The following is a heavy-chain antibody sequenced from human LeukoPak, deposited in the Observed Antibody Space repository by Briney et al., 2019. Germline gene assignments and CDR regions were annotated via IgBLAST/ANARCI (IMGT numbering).Heavy chain of an antibody. CDR2: IYYIGST. J-gene: IGHJ4*02. V-gene: IGHV4-59*01. D-gene: IGHD1-26*01. CDR1: GGPISSDY. CDR3: ARVVGATGSSDY. Sequence: SETLSLTCTVSGGPISSDYWSWIRQPPGKGLEWIGYIYYIGSTNYNPPLKSRITISVDTSKSHFSLKLSSVTAADTAVYYCARVVGATGSSDYWGQGTLVTVSS.